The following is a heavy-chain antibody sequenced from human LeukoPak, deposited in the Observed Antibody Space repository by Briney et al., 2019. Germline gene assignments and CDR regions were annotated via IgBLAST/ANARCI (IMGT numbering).Heavy chain of an antibody. D-gene: IGHD4-17*01. J-gene: IGHJ6*03. CDR1: GYTFTSYA. CDR3: ARKGGDYLGSSYYYYYMDV. Sequence: ASVKVSCKASGYTFTSYAMNWVRQAPGQGLEWMGWINPNSGGTNYAQKFRGRVTMTTDTSTSTAYMELRSLRSDDTAVYYCARKGGDYLGSSYYYYYMDVWGKGTTVTISS. V-gene: IGHV1-2*02. CDR2: INPNSGGT.